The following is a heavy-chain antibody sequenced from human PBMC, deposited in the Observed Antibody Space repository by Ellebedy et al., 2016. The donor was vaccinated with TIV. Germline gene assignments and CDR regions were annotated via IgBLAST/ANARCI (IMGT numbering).Heavy chain of an antibody. J-gene: IGHJ5*02. CDR2: INAGNGNT. D-gene: IGHD2-2*03. CDR3: ARDRGYWVFDP. CDR1: GYTFTSYA. Sequence: ASVKVSCXASGYTFTSYAMHWVRQAPGQRLEWMGWINAGNGNTKYSQKFQGRVTITRDTSASTAYMELSSLRSEDTAVYYCARDRGYWVFDPWGQGTLVTVSS. V-gene: IGHV1-3*01.